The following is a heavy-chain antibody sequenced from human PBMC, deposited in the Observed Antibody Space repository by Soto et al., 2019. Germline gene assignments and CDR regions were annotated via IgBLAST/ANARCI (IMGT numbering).Heavy chain of an antibody. D-gene: IGHD6-19*01. J-gene: IGHJ5*02. V-gene: IGHV2-5*02. CDR2: IYWDDDK. Sequence: QITLKESGPTLVKPTQTLTLTCTFSGFSLSTSGVGVGWIRQPPGKALEWLALIYWDDDKRYSPSLKSRLTITKDTSKTQVVLTMTNMDPVDTATYYCAHRLKVAVDGSGWDRGWFAPWGQGTLVTVSS. CDR3: AHRLKVAVDGSGWDRGWFAP. CDR1: GFSLSTSGVG.